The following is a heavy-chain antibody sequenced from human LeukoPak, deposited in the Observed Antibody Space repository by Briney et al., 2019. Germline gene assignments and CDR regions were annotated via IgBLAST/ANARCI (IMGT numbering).Heavy chain of an antibody. CDR1: GGSISSSSYY. CDR2: TYYGGDT. J-gene: IGHJ4*02. V-gene: IGHV4-39*01. D-gene: IGHD6-25*01. CDR3: AAAFDY. Sequence: SETLSLTCTVSGGSISSSSYYWGWIRQPPGKGLEWIGNTYYGGDTYYNPSLKSRVTISVDTSKNQFSLELNSVTAADMAVYYCAAAFDYWGQGILVTVSS.